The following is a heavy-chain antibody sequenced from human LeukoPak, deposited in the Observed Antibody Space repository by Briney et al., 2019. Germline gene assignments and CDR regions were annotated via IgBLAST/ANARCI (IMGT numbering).Heavy chain of an antibody. CDR3: ARLRNYYDSSGDDY. D-gene: IGHD3-22*01. CDR2: IYHSGST. CDR1: GYSISSGYY. Sequence: SETLSLTCAVSGYSISSGYYWGWIRQPPGKGLEWIGSIYHSGSTYYNPSLKSRVTISVDTSKNQFSLKLSSVTAADTAVDYCARLRNYYDSSGDDYWGQGPLVTVPS. J-gene: IGHJ4*02. V-gene: IGHV4-38-2*01.